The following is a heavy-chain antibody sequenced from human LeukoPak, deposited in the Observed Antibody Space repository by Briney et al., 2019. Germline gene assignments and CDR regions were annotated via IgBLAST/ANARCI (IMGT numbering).Heavy chain of an antibody. D-gene: IGHD5-12*01. CDR2: INHSGST. Sequence: SETLSLTCAVYGGSFSGYYWSWIRQPPGKGLEWIGEINHSGSTNYNPSLKSRVTISVDTSKDQFSLKLSSVTAADTAVYYCARANLRSGYDDAFDIWGQGTMVTVSS. CDR3: ARANLRSGYDDAFDI. J-gene: IGHJ3*02. V-gene: IGHV4-34*01. CDR1: GGSFSGYY.